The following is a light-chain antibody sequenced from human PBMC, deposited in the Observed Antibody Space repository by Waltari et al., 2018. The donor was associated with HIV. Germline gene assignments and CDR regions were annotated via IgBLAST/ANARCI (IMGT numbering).Light chain of an antibody. CDR3: LQHNVYPRT. Sequence: DIQMTQSPSTLSASVGDRVTITCRASHFISGWLAWYQQKPGKAPKLLIYKASTLESGVPSRFTGSGSDTEFTLTISSLQPDDFATYYCLQHNVYPRTFGQGTKVEIK. CDR2: KAS. V-gene: IGKV1-5*03. CDR1: HFISGW. J-gene: IGKJ1*01.